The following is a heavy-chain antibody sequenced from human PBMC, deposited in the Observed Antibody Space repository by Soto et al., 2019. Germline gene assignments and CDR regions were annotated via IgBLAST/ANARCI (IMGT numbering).Heavy chain of an antibody. D-gene: IGHD2-15*01. Sequence: QVQLVQSGAEVKKPGASVKVSCKASGYTFTSYDINWVRQATGQGLEWMGWMNPNSGNTGYAQKFQGRVTMTRNTSISTAYMERSSLRSEDTAVYYCGRVGGGYCSGGSCYRDWFDPWGQGTLVTVSS. CDR1: GYTFTSYD. CDR3: GRVGGGYCSGGSCYRDWFDP. J-gene: IGHJ5*02. V-gene: IGHV1-8*01. CDR2: MNPNSGNT.